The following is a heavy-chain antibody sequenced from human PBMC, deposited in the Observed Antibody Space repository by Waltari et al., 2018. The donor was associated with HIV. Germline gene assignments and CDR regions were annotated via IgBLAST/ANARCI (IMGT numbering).Heavy chain of an antibody. J-gene: IGHJ4*02. CDR1: GFTFDDYA. CDR2: ISWNSGSI. CDR3: AKDIKTGRFDY. Sequence: EVQLVESGGGLVQPGRSLRLSCAASGFTFDDYALHWVRQAPGEGLGVVSGISWNSGSIGYADSVKGRFTISRDNAKNSLYLQMNSLRAEDTALYYCAKDIKTGRFDYWGQGTLVTVSS. V-gene: IGHV3-9*01.